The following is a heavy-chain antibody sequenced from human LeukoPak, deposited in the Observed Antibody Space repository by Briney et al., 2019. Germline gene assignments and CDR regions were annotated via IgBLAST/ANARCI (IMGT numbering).Heavy chain of an antibody. V-gene: IGHV3-7*03. CDR3: ARGGALFIGY. CDR1: GFPFSNYW. D-gene: IGHD3-16*02. CDR2: IKEDGSER. Sequence: QPGGSLPLSCAASGFPFSNYWMTWVRQVPGKGLEWVAHIKEDGSERYHVDSVKGRFTISRDNAKDSLYLQMNSLRADDTAVYYCARGGALFIGYWGQGTLVTVSS. J-gene: IGHJ4*02.